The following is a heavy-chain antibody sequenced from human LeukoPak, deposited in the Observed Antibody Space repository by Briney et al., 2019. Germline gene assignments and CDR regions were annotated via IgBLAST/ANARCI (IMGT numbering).Heavy chain of an antibody. CDR2: IYSGGNT. Sequence: GGSLRLSCTVSGFTVSSNSWSWVRQAPGKGLEWVSFIYSGGNTHYSDSVKGRFTISRDNAKNSLYLQMNSLRAEDTAVYYCARAHGLVHYYYYYMDVWGEGTTVTVSS. V-gene: IGHV3-53*01. J-gene: IGHJ6*03. CDR1: GFTVSSNS. CDR3: ARAHGLVHYYYYYMDV. D-gene: IGHD6-6*01.